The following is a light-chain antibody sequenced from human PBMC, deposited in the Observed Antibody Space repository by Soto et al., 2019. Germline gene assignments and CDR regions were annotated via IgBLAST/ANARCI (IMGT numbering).Light chain of an antibody. CDR1: TSDIGANNF. CDR3: NAYTNTGARV. CDR2: EVS. Sequence: QSVLTQPASVSGSPGQSITISCAGTTSDIGANNFVSWYQQRPGKAPKVIIYEVSNRPAGVSYRFSGSKSGSTASLTISGLQAEDQALYPCNAYTNTGARVFGTGTKVTVL. V-gene: IGLV2-14*01. J-gene: IGLJ1*01.